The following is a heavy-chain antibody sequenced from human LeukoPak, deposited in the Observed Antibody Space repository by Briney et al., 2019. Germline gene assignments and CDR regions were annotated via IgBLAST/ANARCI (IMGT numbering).Heavy chain of an antibody. CDR2: IYYSGST. V-gene: IGHV4-59*01. CDR1: GGSISTYY. Sequence: SETLSLTCTVSGGSISTYYWSWIRQPPGKGLEWIGNIYYSGSTIYNPSLKSRVTMSVDTSKNQFSLNLTSVTAADTAVYYCARRPITMVRGVIIYTVPLIDYWGQGTLVTVSS. J-gene: IGHJ4*02. CDR3: ARRPITMVRGVIIYTVPLIDY. D-gene: IGHD3-10*01.